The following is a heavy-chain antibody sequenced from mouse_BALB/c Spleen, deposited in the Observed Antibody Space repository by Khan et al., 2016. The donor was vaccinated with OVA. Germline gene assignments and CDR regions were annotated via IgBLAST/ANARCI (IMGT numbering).Heavy chain of an antibody. V-gene: IGHV1-4*01. CDR1: GYTFTSHT. Sequence: QVQLQQSGAELARPGASVKMSCKASGYTFTSHTMHWVKQRPGQGLEWIGYINPRSGYTNYSQKFNDKATLTTDKSSSTAYMQLSSLTSEDSAVCYCARRTTGYALDYWGQGTSVTVSS. J-gene: IGHJ4*01. D-gene: IGHD2-14*01. CDR2: INPRSGYT. CDR3: ARRTTGYALDY.